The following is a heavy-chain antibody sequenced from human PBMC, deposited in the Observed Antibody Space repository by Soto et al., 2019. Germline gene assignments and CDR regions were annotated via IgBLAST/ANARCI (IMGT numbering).Heavy chain of an antibody. Sequence: GESLKISCNGSGYSFTIYWIGWVRQMPGKGLEWMGIIYPGDSDTRYSPSFQGQVTISADKSISTAYLQWSSLKASDTAMYYCARGAVVVPAATTQYHYYYGMDVWGQGTTVTVSS. CDR2: IYPGDSDT. CDR1: GYSFTIYW. V-gene: IGHV5-51*01. D-gene: IGHD2-2*01. CDR3: ARGAVVVPAATTQYHYYYGMDV. J-gene: IGHJ6*02.